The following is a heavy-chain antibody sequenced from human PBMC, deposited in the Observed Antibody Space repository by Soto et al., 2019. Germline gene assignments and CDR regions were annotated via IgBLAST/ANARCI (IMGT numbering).Heavy chain of an antibody. CDR2: IYYSGST. CDR3: ARDQVPRY. CDR1: GGSISSYY. Sequence: QVQLQESGPGLVKPSETLSLTCTVSGGSISSYYWSWIRQPPGKGLEWIGYIYYSGSTNYNPSLKRRFTISVDTSKNQFSLKLSSVTAADTAVYYCARDQVPRYWGQGTLVTVSS. V-gene: IGHV4-59*01. J-gene: IGHJ4*02.